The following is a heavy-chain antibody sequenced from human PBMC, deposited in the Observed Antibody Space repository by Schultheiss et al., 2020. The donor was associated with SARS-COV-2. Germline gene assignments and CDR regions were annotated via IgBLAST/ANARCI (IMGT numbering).Heavy chain of an antibody. D-gene: IGHD7-27*01. CDR3: ARDQNWGFDY. V-gene: IGHV3-30*02. J-gene: IGHJ4*02. CDR1: GFTFSSYA. CDR2: IPYDGSNT. Sequence: GGSLRLSCAASGFTFSSYAMHWVRQAPGKGLEWVTFIPYDGSNTYYADSVKGRFTLSRDNSKNTIFLQMNSLRPDDTAVYYCARDQNWGFDYWGQGALVTVSS.